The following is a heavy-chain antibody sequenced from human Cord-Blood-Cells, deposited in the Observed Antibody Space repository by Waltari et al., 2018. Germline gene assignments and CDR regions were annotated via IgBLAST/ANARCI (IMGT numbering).Heavy chain of an antibody. CDR1: GGTFSSYA. Sequence: QVQLVQSGAEVKKPGSSVKVSCKASGGTFSSYAIRWVRQATGQGLEGLGGMGGTFPIFGTANDEKKFKGRVTITADQSTSTAYMELGRLRSEDTAVYYCARDRNDSSGYYYDAFDIWGQATMVTVSS. CDR2: TFPIFGTA. J-gene: IGHJ3*02. CDR3: ARDRNDSSGYYYDAFDI. V-gene: IGHV1-69*01. D-gene: IGHD3-22*01.